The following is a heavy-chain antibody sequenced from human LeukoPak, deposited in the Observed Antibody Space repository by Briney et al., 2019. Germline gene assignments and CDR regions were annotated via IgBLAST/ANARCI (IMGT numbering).Heavy chain of an antibody. CDR3: ARGGDYSRASSARVDY. D-gene: IGHD6-13*01. V-gene: IGHV4-34*01. J-gene: IGHJ4*02. CDR2: INHSGST. CDR1: GGSFSGYY. Sequence: PSETLSLTCAVYGGSFSGYYWSWIRQPPEKGLEWIGEINHSGSTNYNPSLKSRVTISVDTSKNQFSLKLSSVTAADTAVYYCARGGDYSRASSARVDYWGQGTLVTVSS.